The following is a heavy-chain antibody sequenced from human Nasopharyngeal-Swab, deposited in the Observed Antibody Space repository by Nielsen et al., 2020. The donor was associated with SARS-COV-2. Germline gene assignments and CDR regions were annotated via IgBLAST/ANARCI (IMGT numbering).Heavy chain of an antibody. V-gene: IGHV4-59*11. CDR3: AKEGATGWFDP. D-gene: IGHD1-14*01. CDR2: ISQNSGT. Sequence: SETLSLTCSVSGVSITSQYWSWIRQPPGKGLEWIGYISQNSGTSYNPSLKSRVTIFMDTSKNQFSLRLRSVSAADTAVYSCAKEGATGWFDPWGQGTLVPLSS. J-gene: IGHJ5*02. CDR1: GVSITSQY.